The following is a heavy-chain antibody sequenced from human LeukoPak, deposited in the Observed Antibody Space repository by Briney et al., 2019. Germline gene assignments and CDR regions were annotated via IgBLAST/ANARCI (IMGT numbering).Heavy chain of an antibody. J-gene: IGHJ4*02. D-gene: IGHD3-22*01. CDR2: ISGYNGNT. Sequence: ASVKVSCKASGYTFTSYGISWVRQAPGQGPEWMGWISGYNGNTNYAQKLQDRVTMSTDTSTRTAYMELRSLRSDDTAVYYCASNTGSDSSGYAYWGQGTLVSVSS. V-gene: IGHV1-18*01. CDR3: ASNTGSDSSGYAY. CDR1: GYTFTSYG.